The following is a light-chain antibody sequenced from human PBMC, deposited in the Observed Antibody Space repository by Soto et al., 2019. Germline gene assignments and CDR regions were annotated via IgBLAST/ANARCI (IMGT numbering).Light chain of an antibody. CDR1: SSDVCGYDY. CDR3: SSYTKNSPYV. V-gene: IGLV2-14*01. CDR2: DVS. J-gene: IGLJ1*01. Sequence: QSVLTQPASVSGSPGQSITISCTGTSSDVCGYDYVSWYQHHPGKAPKLMIYDVSNRPSGVSSRFSGSKSDNTASLTIYGLQAEDEADYYCSSYTKNSPYVFGTGTKLTVL.